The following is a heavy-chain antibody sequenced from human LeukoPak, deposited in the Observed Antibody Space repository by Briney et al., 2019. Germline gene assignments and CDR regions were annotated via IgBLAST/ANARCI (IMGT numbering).Heavy chain of an antibody. V-gene: IGHV5-51*01. D-gene: IGHD2-2*02. J-gene: IGHJ5*02. CDR2: IYPGDSDT. CDR1: GYSFTSYW. Sequence: GESLKISCKGSGYSFTSYWIGWVRQMPGKGLEWMGIIYPGDSDTRYSPSFQGQVTISADKSISTAYLQWSSLKASDTAMYCCATIPANIVVVPAAIGWFDPWGQGTLVTVSS. CDR3: ATIPANIVVVPAAIGWFDP.